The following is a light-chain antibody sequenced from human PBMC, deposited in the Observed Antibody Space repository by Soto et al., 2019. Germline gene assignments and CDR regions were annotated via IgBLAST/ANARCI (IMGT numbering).Light chain of an antibody. CDR1: SSNIGAGHD. CDR2: GNS. Sequence: QPVLTQPPSVSGAPGQRVTISCTGSSSNIGAGHDVHWYQQLPGTAPKLLISGNSNRPSGVPDRFSGSKSGTSASLAITGLQAEDEADYYCQSYDSSLSGWVFGGGTKVTVL. V-gene: IGLV1-40*01. CDR3: QSYDSSLSGWV. J-gene: IGLJ3*02.